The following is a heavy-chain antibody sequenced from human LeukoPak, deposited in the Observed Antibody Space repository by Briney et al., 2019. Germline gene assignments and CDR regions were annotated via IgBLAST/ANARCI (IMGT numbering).Heavy chain of an antibody. CDR1: GFNFSSYW. V-gene: IGHV3-7*03. Sequence: GGSLRLSCAASGFNFSSYWMSWVRQAPGKGLEWVANIKQDGSEKYYVDSVKGRFTISRDNAKNSLYLQMKGLRAEDTAVYYCARDRRGPFDYWGQGTLVTVSS. D-gene: IGHD3-10*01. J-gene: IGHJ4*02. CDR2: IKQDGSEK. CDR3: ARDRRGPFDY.